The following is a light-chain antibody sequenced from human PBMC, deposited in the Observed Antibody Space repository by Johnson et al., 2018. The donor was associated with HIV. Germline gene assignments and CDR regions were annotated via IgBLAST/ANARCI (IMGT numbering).Light chain of an antibody. J-gene: IGLJ1*01. Sequence: QLVLTQPPSVSAAPGQTVTISCSGSSSTIETNSVSWYQHVPGTAPKLLLHENNKRPSGIPDRFSGSKSGTSATLDIAGLQPGDEADYYCGTWDRSLTPHYVFGTGTRVTVL. CDR2: ENN. CDR1: SSTIETNS. V-gene: IGLV1-51*01. CDR3: GTWDRSLTPHYV.